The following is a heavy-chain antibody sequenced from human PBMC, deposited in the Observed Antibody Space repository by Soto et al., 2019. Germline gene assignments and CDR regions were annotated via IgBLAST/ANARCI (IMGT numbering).Heavy chain of an antibody. J-gene: IGHJ3*02. CDR2: ISAYNGNT. D-gene: IGHD6-19*01. CDR1: GYAFTSDG. Sequence: ASVKGSCKASGYAFTSDGISWVRQAHGQGLEWMGWISAYNGNTDYAQKLQGRVTMTTDTSTSTAYMELRSLRSDDTAVYYCARDSGLAVAGSAFDIWGQGTMVTVSS. CDR3: ARDSGLAVAGSAFDI. V-gene: IGHV1-18*04.